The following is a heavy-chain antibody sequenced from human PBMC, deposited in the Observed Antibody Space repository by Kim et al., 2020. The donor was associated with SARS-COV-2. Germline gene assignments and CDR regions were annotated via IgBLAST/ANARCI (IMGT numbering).Heavy chain of an antibody. V-gene: IGHV4-59*01. CDR3: ARVMGIVGAPYYFDY. Sequence: SETLSLTCTVSGGSISSYYWSWIRQPPGKGLEWIGYIYYSGSTNYNPSLKSRVTISVDTSKNQFSLKLSSVTAADTAVYYCARVMGIVGAPYYFDYWGQGTLVTVSS. D-gene: IGHD1-26*01. CDR1: GGSISSYY. J-gene: IGHJ4*02. CDR2: IYYSGST.